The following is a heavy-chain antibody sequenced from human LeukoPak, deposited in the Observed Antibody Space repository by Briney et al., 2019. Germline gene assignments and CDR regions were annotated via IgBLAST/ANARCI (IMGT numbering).Heavy chain of an antibody. V-gene: IGHV4-34*01. D-gene: IGHD4-17*01. Sequence: PSETLSLTCAVYGGSFSGYYWSWIRQPPGKGLEWIGEINHSGSTNYNPSLKSRVTISVDTSKNQFSLKLSSVTAADTAVYYCARPRTSYGDYSFGYWGQGTLVTVSS. CDR3: ARPRTSYGDYSFGY. CDR1: GGSFSGYY. CDR2: INHSGST. J-gene: IGHJ4*02.